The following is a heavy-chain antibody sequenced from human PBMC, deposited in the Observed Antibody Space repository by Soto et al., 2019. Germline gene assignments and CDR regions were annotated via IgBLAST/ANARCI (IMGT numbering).Heavy chain of an antibody. CDR2: IYPGDSDT. Sequence: PGESLKIACKGSGYSFTSYWIGWVRQMPGKGLEWMGIIYPGDSDTRYSPTFQGQVTSSADKSISTAYLQWSSLKASDTAMYYCASLGSYSSGRLESWGQGTLGTVSS. J-gene: IGHJ4*02. CDR1: GYSFTSYW. CDR3: ASLGSYSSGRLES. V-gene: IGHV5-51*01. D-gene: IGHD6-19*01.